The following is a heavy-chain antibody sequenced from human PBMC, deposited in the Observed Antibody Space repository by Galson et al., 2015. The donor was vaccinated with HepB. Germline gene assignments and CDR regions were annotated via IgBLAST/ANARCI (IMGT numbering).Heavy chain of an antibody. CDR2: IKQDGSET. CDR1: GFTFNDYW. J-gene: IGHJ6*02. V-gene: IGHV3-7*03. D-gene: IGHD1-26*01. CDR3: ARDRSGTRYYYYYYAMDV. Sequence: SLRLSCATSGFTFNDYWMSWVRQAPGEGLEWVANIKQDGSETYYVDSVKGQFTISRDNAQNSLFLQMNSLRAEDTAVYYCARDRSGTRYYYYYYAMDVWGQGTTVTVSS.